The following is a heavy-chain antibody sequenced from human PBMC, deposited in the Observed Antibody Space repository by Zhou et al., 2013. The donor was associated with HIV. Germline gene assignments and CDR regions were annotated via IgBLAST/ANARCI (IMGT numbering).Heavy chain of an antibody. CDR1: GGTFNDVA. D-gene: IGHD2-15*01. J-gene: IGHJ3*02. CDR2: ISGDNGNT. Sequence: QVQLVQSGAEVKSPGSSVKVSCKASGGTFNDVALTWVRQAPGRGLEWMGWISGDNGNTNYAQKFQGRVTMTRDTFISTAYMELTRLRSDDTAVYYCARGIVVVVAYDAFDIWGQGTMVTVSS. V-gene: IGHV1-2*02. CDR3: ARGIVVVVAYDAFDI.